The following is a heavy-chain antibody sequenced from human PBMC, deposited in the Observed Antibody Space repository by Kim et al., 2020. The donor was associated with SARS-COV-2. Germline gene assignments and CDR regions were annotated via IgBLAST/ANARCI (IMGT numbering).Heavy chain of an antibody. J-gene: IGHJ4*02. CDR3: AALDSVQVPGGI. Sequence: YVDSVKGGFTMSRDNAKNSLYLKMNSLRTEDTAIYYCAALDSVQVPGGIWGQGTLVTVSS. V-gene: IGHV3-48*03. D-gene: IGHD3-10*01.